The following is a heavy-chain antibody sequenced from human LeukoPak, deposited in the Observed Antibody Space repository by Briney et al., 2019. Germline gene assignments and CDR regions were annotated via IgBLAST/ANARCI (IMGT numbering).Heavy chain of an antibody. CDR1: GLTISYHI. CDR3: ARLRVTTGGDYYYYYMDV. CDR2: MSSSSSTT. Sequence: GGSLRLSCAASGLTISYHIMNWVRQAPGKGLEWVSSMSSSSSTTSYADSVKGRFAISRDNAENSVFLQMNSLRAEDTGVYYCARLRVTTGGDYYYYYMDVWGKGTTVTVSS. D-gene: IGHD4-17*01. V-gene: IGHV3-48*04. J-gene: IGHJ6*03.